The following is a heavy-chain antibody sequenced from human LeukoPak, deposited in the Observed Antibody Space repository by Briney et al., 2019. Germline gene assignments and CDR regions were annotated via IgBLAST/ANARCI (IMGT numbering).Heavy chain of an antibody. J-gene: IGHJ4*02. CDR2: FDPEDGET. D-gene: IGHD3-3*01. Sequence: ASVKVSCKVSGYTLTELSMHWVRQAPGKGLEWMGGFDPEDGETIYAQKFQGRVTMTEDTSTDTAYMELSSLRSEDTAVYYCARRGYDFWSGSQYYFDYWGQGTLVTVSS. CDR1: GYTLTELS. CDR3: ARRGYDFWSGSQYYFDY. V-gene: IGHV1-24*01.